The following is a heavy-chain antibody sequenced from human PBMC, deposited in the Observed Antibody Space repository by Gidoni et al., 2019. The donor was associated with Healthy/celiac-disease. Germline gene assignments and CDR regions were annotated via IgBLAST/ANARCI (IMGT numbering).Heavy chain of an antibody. CDR2: IYSGGST. Sequence: EVQLVESGGGLVQPGGSLRLSCAASGFTVSSTSMSWVRQVPGKGLEWVSVIYSGGSTYYADSVKGRFTISRDNSKNTLYLQMNSLRAEDTAVYYCAREGEMATITTATCGYYFDYWGQGTLVTVSS. V-gene: IGHV3-66*01. CDR3: AREGEMATITTATCGYYFDY. J-gene: IGHJ4*02. CDR1: GFTVSSTS. D-gene: IGHD5-12*01.